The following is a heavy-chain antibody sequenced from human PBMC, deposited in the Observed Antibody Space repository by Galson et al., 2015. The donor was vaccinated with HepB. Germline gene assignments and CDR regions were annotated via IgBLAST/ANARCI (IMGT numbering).Heavy chain of an antibody. CDR1: GYTFSSYS. CDR3: ARGAVVVAVGATENNWFDP. Sequence: SVKVSCKASGYTFSSYSITWVRQAPGQGLEWVGWISPHNRYTNYAQNFQGRVTMTTDASTNTAYMELRSLRSDDTAIYYCARGAVVVAVGATENNWFDPWGRGTLVTVSS. D-gene: IGHD2-15*01. V-gene: IGHV1-18*01. J-gene: IGHJ5*02. CDR2: ISPHNRYT.